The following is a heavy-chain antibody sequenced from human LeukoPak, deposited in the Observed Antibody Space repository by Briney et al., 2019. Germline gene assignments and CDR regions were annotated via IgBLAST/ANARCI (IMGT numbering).Heavy chain of an antibody. Sequence: AAVKVSCKASGYTFTSYDIYWVRDATGQGLEWMGQMNPNSGNTGYAQKYQGRVTMTRNTSISTAYMELSSLRSEDTAVYYCARVVNYDFWSGYYFYYYMDVWGKGTTVTVSS. V-gene: IGHV1-8*01. CDR1: GYTFTSYD. CDR2: MNPNSGNT. J-gene: IGHJ6*03. CDR3: ARVVNYDFWSGYYFYYYMDV. D-gene: IGHD3-3*01.